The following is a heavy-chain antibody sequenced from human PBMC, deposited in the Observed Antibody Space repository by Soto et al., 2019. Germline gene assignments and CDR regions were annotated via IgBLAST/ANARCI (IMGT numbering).Heavy chain of an antibody. Sequence: SETLSLTCTVSGGSISSSSYYWGWIRQPPGKGLEWIGSIYYSGSTYYNPSLRSRVTISVDTSKHQFSLTLSSVTAADTAVYYCARRGSAPSACSSTSCYLNDYWGQGTRVTVAS. D-gene: IGHD2-2*01. CDR3: ARRGSAPSACSSTSCYLNDY. CDR2: IYYSGST. J-gene: IGHJ4*02. V-gene: IGHV4-39*01. CDR1: GGSISSSSYY.